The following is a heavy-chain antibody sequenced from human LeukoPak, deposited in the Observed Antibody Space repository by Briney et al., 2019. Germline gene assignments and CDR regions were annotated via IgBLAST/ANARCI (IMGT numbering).Heavy chain of an antibody. V-gene: IGHV3-30-3*01. CDR2: VSYGGGNK. Sequence: PWESLRLSCAASGFTVSNYSLVWVRQAPGKGLEWVADVSYGGGNKYYADSVKGGSTFSRDKSKHTMYLQMNSLRAEDAAVYYCATIGDRRSGELYRIDYWGQGTLVTVSS. D-gene: IGHD1-26*01. J-gene: IGHJ4*02. CDR1: GFTVSNYS. CDR3: ATIGDRRSGELYRIDY.